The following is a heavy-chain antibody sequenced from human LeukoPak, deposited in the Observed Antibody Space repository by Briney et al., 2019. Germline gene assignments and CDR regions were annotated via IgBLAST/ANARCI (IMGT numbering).Heavy chain of an antibody. V-gene: IGHV3-30*04. D-gene: IGHD4-17*01. J-gene: IGHJ5*02. CDR3: AKDRVPLYGDLINWFDP. CDR2: ISQDGNEK. Sequence: GGSLRLSCAASGFTFSTYAMHWVRQAPGKGLEWVAVISQDGNEKYYTDSVKGRFTISRDNSKNTLYLQMNSMRAEDTAVYYCAKDRVPLYGDLINWFDPWGQGTLVTVSS. CDR1: GFTFSTYA.